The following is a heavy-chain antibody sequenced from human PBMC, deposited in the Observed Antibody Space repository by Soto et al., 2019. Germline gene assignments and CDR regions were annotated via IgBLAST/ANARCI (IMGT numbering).Heavy chain of an antibody. J-gene: IGHJ6*03. CDR1: GFTFSSYG. CDR2: IWYDGSNK. CDR3: ARDNRGFGELGVAGYYYMDV. V-gene: IGHV3-33*01. Sequence: QVQLVESGGGVVQPGRSLRLSCAASGFTFSSYGMHWVRQAPGKGLAWVAVIWYDGSNKYYADSVKGRFTISRDNSKNTLYLQMNSLRAEDTAVYYCARDNRGFGELGVAGYYYMDVWGKGTTVTVSS. D-gene: IGHD3-10*01.